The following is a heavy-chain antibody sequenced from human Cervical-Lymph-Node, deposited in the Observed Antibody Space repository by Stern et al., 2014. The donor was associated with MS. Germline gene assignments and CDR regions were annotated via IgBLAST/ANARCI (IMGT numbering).Heavy chain of an antibody. Sequence: EVQLVQSGAEVKKPGESLTISCKGSGYIFTNYWINWVRQMHGKGLEWMGQIDPGDSYTNYSPSFQGHVIMSADKSTNTAYLHWRNLTASDTATYYCVRLNRGYWGQGTLITVSS. V-gene: IGHV5-10-1*01. D-gene: IGHD1-14*01. CDR2: IDPGDSYT. CDR1: GYIFTNYW. J-gene: IGHJ4*02. CDR3: VRLNRGY.